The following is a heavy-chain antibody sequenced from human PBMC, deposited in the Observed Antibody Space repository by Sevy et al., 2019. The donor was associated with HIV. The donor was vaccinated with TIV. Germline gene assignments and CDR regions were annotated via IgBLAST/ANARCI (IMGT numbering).Heavy chain of an antibody. D-gene: IGHD3-22*01. CDR2: IFGDGDIT. Sequence: WGSLRLSCAASGFTFSSYAMNWVRQAPGKGLEWVSSIFGDGDITYYADSVKGRFTISRDKSKNTLYLQMHSLRAEDMAVYYCAGGRYDSSGSFDAFDIWGQGTMVTVSS. CDR3: AGGRYDSSGSFDAFDI. CDR1: GFTFSSYA. J-gene: IGHJ3*02. V-gene: IGHV3-23*01.